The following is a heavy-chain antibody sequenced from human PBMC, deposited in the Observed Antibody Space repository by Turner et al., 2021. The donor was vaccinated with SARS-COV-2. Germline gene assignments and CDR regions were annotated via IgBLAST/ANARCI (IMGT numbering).Heavy chain of an antibody. J-gene: IGHJ4*02. CDR2: ISGSGGST. CDR3: AKADRIMIVVVITLFDY. V-gene: IGHV3-23*01. Sequence: EVQLLESGGGLVQPGGSLRLSCAASGFTFSSYAMSWVRQAPGKGLEWVSAISGSGGSTYYADSVKGRFTISRDNSKNTLYLQMNSLRAEDTAVYYCAKADRIMIVVVITLFDYWGQGTLVTVSS. D-gene: IGHD3-22*01. CDR1: GFTFSSYA.